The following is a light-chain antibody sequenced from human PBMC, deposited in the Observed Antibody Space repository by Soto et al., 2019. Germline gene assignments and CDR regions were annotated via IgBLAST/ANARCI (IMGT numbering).Light chain of an antibody. CDR3: QQYGSSPT. CDR2: GAS. Sequence: ETVLTQSPGTLSLSPGERATLSCRTSQSVRSNYLAWYQQKPGQAPRLLIYGASSRATGIPDRFSGSGSGTDFTLTISRLQPEDFAVYFCQQYGSSPTFGHGTKVEV. J-gene: IGKJ1*01. CDR1: QSVRSNY. V-gene: IGKV3-20*01.